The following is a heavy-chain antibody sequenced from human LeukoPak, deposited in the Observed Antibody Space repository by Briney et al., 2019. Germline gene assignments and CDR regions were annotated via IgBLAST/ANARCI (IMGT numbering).Heavy chain of an antibody. D-gene: IGHD3-22*01. V-gene: IGHV1-69*01. Sequence: AXGGTFSSYAISWVRQAPGQGLEWMGGIIPIFGTANYAQKFQGRVTITADESTSTAYMELSSLRSEDTAVYYCEXXXXLKXGXITMIVVAXXGAFDIWGQGTMVTVSS. CDR2: IIPIFGTA. J-gene: IGHJ3*02. CDR1: GGTFSSYA. CDR3: EXXXXLKXGXITMIVVAXXGAFDI.